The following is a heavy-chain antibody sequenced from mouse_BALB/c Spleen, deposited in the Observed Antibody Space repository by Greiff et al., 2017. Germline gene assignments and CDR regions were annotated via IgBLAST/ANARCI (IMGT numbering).Heavy chain of an antibody. CDR1: GYTFTDYN. Sequence: VQLQQSGPELVKPGASVKISCKASGYTFTDYNMHWVKQSHGKSLEWIGYIYPYNGGTGYNQKFKSKATLTVDNSSSTAYMELSSLTSEDSAVYYCARCDYDVGPFAYWGQGTLVTVSA. V-gene: IGHV1S29*02. CDR3: ARCDYDVGPFAY. D-gene: IGHD2-4*01. CDR2: IYPYNGGT. J-gene: IGHJ3*01.